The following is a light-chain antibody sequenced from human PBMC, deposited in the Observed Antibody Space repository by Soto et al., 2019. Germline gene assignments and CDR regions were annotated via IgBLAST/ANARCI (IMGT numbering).Light chain of an antibody. CDR3: QHYARSVGT. CDR2: GTS. J-gene: IGKJ1*01. Sequence: EIVLTQSPGTLSLSPGERATVSCRASQSASSSYFAWYLQKPGQAPRLLISGTSNRATGIPDRFSGSGSGTDFTLTINRLEPEDFAVYYCQHYARSVGTFGQGTRVEIK. V-gene: IGKV3-20*01. CDR1: QSASSSY.